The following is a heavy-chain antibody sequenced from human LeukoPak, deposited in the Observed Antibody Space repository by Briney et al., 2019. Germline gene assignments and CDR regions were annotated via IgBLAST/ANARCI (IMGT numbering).Heavy chain of an antibody. CDR2: INPNSGGT. CDR1: GYTFTGYY. D-gene: IGHD3-22*01. CDR3: ARVKASHPPKSITMIVVVTEVLDY. Sequence: GASVKVSCKASGYTFTGYYMHWVRQAPGQGLEWMGWINPNSGGTNYAQKFQGRVTMTRDTSISTAYMELSRLRSDDTAVYYCARVKASHPPKSITMIVVVTEVLDYWGQGTLVTVSS. J-gene: IGHJ4*02. V-gene: IGHV1-2*02.